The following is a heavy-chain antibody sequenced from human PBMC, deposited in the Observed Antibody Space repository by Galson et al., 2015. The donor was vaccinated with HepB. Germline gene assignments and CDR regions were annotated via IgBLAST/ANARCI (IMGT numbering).Heavy chain of an antibody. Sequence: SLRLSCAASGFIFSSYSMNWVRQAPGKGLEWVPSIISGSSYIYYADSVKGRFTISRDNAKNSVHLQMNSLRAEGTAVYYCTRDQTTAAFDYWGRGTLVFVSS. J-gene: IGHJ4*02. CDR2: IISGSSYI. V-gene: IGHV3-21*01. CDR1: GFIFSSYS. CDR3: TRDQTTAAFDY. D-gene: IGHD4-17*01.